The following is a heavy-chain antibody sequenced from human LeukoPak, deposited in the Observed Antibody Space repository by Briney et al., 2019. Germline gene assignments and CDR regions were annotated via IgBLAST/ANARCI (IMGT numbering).Heavy chain of an antibody. Sequence: SETLSLTCTLSGGSISTYYWSWIRQPPGKGLEWIGYIYHSGSTNYNPSLKSRVTISVDTSKNQFSLKLSSVTAADTAVYYCARGGGYASPIGYWGQGALVTVS. V-gene: IGHV4-59*01. J-gene: IGHJ4*02. CDR1: GGSISTYY. CDR2: IYHSGST. CDR3: ARGGGYASPIGY. D-gene: IGHD5-12*01.